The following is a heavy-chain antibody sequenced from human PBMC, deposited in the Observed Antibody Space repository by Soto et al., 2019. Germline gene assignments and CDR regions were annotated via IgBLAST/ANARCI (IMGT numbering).Heavy chain of an antibody. D-gene: IGHD1-26*01. J-gene: IGHJ3*01. V-gene: IGHV3-30*14. CDR1: GFPFSPYT. CDR3: ARGAIVGVNDVFDV. CDR2: ISYDGTNQ. Sequence: PGVSLRLSCAASGFPFSPYTMHWVRQAPGQGLEWVAVISYDGTNQYYADSVKGRFIISRDNSNNTLSLQMHSLKSEDTAVYFCARGAIVGVNDVFDVWVQGTMVTVSS.